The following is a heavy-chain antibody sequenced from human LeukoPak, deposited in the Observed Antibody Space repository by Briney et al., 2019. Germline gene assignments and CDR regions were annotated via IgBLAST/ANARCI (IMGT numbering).Heavy chain of an antibody. CDR2: IYHIAST. D-gene: IGHD6-13*01. CDR1: GYSLSSDYY. Sequence: SETLSLTCVLSGYSLSSDYYWGWIRQPPGKGLEWSGSIYHIASTNYNPSRKSRVALSVNASINQSTLKLSSVTAADTAVYYCARAGGYPTGIAAVGTDAFDIWGQGTMVTVSS. CDR3: ARAGGYPTGIAAVGTDAFDI. V-gene: IGHV4-38-2*01. J-gene: IGHJ3*02.